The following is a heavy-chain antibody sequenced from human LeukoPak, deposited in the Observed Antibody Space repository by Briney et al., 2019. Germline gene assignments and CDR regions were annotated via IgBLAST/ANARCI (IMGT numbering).Heavy chain of an antibody. CDR3: ARTDSGYDFRYYYYYYMDV. V-gene: IGHV4-38-2*01. D-gene: IGHD5-12*01. CDR1: GYSISSGYH. CDR2: VYRSGST. J-gene: IGHJ6*03. Sequence: PSETLSLTCVVSGYSISSGYHWGWIRQPPGEGLEWIGSVYRSGSTYYNPSLKSRVTISVDTSNNQFSLKLSSVTAADTAVYYCARTDSGYDFRYYYYYYMDVWGKGTTVTVSS.